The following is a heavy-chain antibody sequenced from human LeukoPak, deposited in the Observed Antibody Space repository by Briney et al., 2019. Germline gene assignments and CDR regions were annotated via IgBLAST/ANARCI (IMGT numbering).Heavy chain of an antibody. Sequence: GASVKVSCKASGYTFTSYYMHWVRQAPGQGLEWMGWINPNSGGTNYAQKFQGRVTMTRDTSISTAYMELSRLRSDDTAVYYCARLGIAARPGYYYYGMDVWGQGTTVTVSS. CDR3: ARLGIAARPGYYYYGMDV. V-gene: IGHV1-2*02. CDR1: GYTFTSYY. CDR2: INPNSGGT. J-gene: IGHJ6*02. D-gene: IGHD6-6*01.